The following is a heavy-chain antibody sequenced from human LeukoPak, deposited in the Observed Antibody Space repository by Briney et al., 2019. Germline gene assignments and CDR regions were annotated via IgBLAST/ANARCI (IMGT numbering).Heavy chain of an antibody. V-gene: IGHV4-39*01. CDR1: SSSISSSSYY. CDR2: IYYSGST. J-gene: IGHJ6*02. CDR3: ARRAYCSSTSCYYYYYYGMDV. D-gene: IGHD2-2*01. Sequence: SETLSLTCTASSSSISSSSYYWGWIRQPPGKGLEWIGSIYYSGSTHYNPSLKSRVTISVDTSKDQFSLKVSSVTAADTAVYYCARRAYCSSTSCYYYYYYGMDVWGQGTTVTVSS.